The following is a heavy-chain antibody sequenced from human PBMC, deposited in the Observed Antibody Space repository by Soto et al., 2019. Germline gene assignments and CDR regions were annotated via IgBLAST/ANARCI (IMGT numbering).Heavy chain of an antibody. CDR3: ATGVVEMATILDLYYFDY. CDR2: ISYDGSNK. CDR1: GFTFSSYA. D-gene: IGHD5-12*01. J-gene: IGHJ4*02. Sequence: PGGSLRLSCAASGFTFSSYAMHWVRQAPGKGLEWVAVISYDGSNKYYADSVKGRFTISRDNSKNTLYLQMNSLRAEDTAVYYCATGVVEMATILDLYYFDYWGQGTLVTVSS. V-gene: IGHV3-30-3*01.